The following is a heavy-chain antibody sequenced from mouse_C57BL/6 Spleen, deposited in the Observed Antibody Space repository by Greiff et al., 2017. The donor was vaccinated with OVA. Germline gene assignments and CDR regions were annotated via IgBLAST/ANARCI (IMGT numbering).Heavy chain of an antibody. V-gene: IGHV14-3*01. CDR2: IDPANGNT. Sequence: EVQLQQSVAELVRPGASVKLSCTASGYNINNSYMQWVKQRPEQGLEWIGKIDPANGNTKYAPKFKGKATITADTSSNTAYLHLSSLTSEDTAIYCCALYGNDPFAYWGQGTLVTVSA. J-gene: IGHJ3*01. D-gene: IGHD2-1*01. CDR3: ALYGNDPFAY. CDR1: GYNINNSY.